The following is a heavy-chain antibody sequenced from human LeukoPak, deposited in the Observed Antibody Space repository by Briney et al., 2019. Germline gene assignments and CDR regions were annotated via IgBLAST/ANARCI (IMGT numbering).Heavy chain of an antibody. V-gene: IGHV5-51*01. CDR1: GYSFTSYW. J-gene: IGHJ5*02. CDR2: IYPGDSDT. CDR3: ARLEYQLPGWFDP. Sequence: GESLKTSCKGSGYSFTSYWIGWVRQMPGKGLEWMESIYPGDSDTRYSPSFQGQVTISADKSISTAYLQWSSLKASDTAMYYCARLEYQLPGWFDPWGQGTLVTVSS. D-gene: IGHD2-2*01.